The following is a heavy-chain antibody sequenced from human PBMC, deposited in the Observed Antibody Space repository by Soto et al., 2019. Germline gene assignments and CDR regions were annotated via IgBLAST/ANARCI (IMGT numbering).Heavy chain of an antibody. Sequence: QTLSLTCAISGDSVSSNSAAWNWIRLSPSRGLEWLARTYYRSRWYNDYAVSVRSRITVNPGTSKNQFSLQLTSVTPEDTAVYYCAGTTAHQWYYMDVWGKGTTVTVSS. J-gene: IGHJ6*03. D-gene: IGHD1-7*01. CDR2: TYYRSRWYN. CDR1: GDSVSSNSAA. V-gene: IGHV6-1*01. CDR3: AGTTAHQWYYMDV.